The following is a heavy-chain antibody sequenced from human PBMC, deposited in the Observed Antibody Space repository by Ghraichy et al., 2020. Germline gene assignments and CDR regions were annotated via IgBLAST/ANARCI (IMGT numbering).Heavy chain of an antibody. Sequence: SNIYTAGDTTHADSVKGRFTISRDNSKNTLHLQMNSLRAEDTAVYYCARGVVAGTWTFDIWGQWIMVSV. D-gene: IGHD6-19*01. CDR2: IYTAGDT. CDR3: ARGVVAGTWTFDI. V-gene: IGHV3-66*01. J-gene: IGHJ3*02.